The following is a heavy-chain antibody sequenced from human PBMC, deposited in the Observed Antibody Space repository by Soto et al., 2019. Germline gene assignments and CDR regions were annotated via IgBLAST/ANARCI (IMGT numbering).Heavy chain of an antibody. D-gene: IGHD6-13*01. V-gene: IGHV3-21*01. Sequence: GGSLRLSCAASGFTFSSYSMNWVRQAPGKGLEWVSSISSSSSYIYYADSVKGRFTISRDNAKNSLYLQMNSLRAEDTAVYYCARGAPTYSSSWYVFVWFDPWCQGTLVTVSS. CDR3: ARGAPTYSSSWYVFVWFDP. J-gene: IGHJ5*02. CDR1: GFTFSSYS. CDR2: ISSSSSYI.